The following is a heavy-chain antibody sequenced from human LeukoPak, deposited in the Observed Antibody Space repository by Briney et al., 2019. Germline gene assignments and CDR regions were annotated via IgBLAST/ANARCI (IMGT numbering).Heavy chain of an antibody. J-gene: IGHJ5*02. CDR1: GFTFSSYG. D-gene: IGHD6-13*01. Sequence: GRSLRLSCAASGFTFSSYGMHWVRQAPGQGLEWVALIRYDGGKEYHADSVKGRFTISRDNSKNTLYLQMNSLRAEDTAVYYCAPSGEKQQLDPWGQGTLVTVSS. V-gene: IGHV3-33*01. CDR3: APSGEKQQLDP. CDR2: IRYDGGKE.